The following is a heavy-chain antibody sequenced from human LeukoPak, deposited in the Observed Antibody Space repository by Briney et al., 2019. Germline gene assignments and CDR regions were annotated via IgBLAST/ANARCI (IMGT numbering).Heavy chain of an antibody. V-gene: IGHV4-39*07. CDR3: ARGMTTVTNKEYYMDV. D-gene: IGHD4-17*01. J-gene: IGHJ6*03. CDR2: IYYSGST. CDR1: GGSISSSSYY. Sequence: PSETLSLTCTVSGGSISSSSYYWGWIRQPPGKGLEWIGSIYYSGSTYYNPSLKSRVTISVDTSKNQFSLKLSSVTAADTAVYYCARGMTTVTNKEYYMDVWGKGTTVTISS.